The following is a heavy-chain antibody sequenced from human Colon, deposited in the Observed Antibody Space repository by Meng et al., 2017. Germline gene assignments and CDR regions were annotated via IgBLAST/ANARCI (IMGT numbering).Heavy chain of an antibody. CDR3: ARGGNIVRELAKPFDH. CDR2: INHRRSI. CDR1: GGSLSDYY. V-gene: IGHV4-34*01. D-gene: IGHD2-21*01. Sequence: SETLSLTCTVFGGSLSDYYWSWIRQSPGKGLEWSGEINHRRSINYNPSLRSRVTISLDTSKNQFSLKLSSVTAADAAVYYCARGGNIVRELAKPFDHWGQGTLVTVSS. J-gene: IGHJ4*02.